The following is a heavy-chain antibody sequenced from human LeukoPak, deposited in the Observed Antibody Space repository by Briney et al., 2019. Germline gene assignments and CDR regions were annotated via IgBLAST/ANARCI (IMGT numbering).Heavy chain of an antibody. V-gene: IGHV4-39*01. J-gene: IGHJ4*02. D-gene: IGHD3-22*01. CDR2: IYYSGST. CDR3: ARHGFPAFYYDSSGYMDY. CDR1: GVSISTYY. Sequence: PSETLSLTCTVSGVSISTYYWGWIRQPPGKGLEWIGSIYYSGSTYYNPSLKSRVTISVDTSKNQFSLKLSSVTAADTAVYYCARHGFPAFYYDSSGYMDYWGQGTLVTVSS.